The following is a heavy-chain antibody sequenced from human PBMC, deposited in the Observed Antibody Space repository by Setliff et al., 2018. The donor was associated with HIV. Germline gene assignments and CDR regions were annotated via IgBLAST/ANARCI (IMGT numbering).Heavy chain of an antibody. CDR3: ARVLNGNFNY. D-gene: IGHD2-8*01. CDR2: ISGDSERT. CDR1: GFTFSSYE. Sequence: GGSLRLSCAASGFTFSSYEMNWVRQTPGKGLEWVSIISGDSERTYYADSVEGRFIIFRDNSRNTLSLQMNSLRVDDTAVYYCARVLNGNFNYWGQGTLVTVSS. V-gene: IGHV3-23*01. J-gene: IGHJ4*02.